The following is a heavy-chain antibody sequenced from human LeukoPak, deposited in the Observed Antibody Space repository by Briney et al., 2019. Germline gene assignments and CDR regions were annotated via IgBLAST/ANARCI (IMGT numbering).Heavy chain of an antibody. J-gene: IGHJ5*02. CDR1: GFTFSDFA. D-gene: IGHD3-16*01. Sequence: GGSLRLSCVASGFTFSDFAIHWVRQSSGKGLEWIGHMDKETNLYATALAASVKGRFTVSRDDSKNTAYLHMNSLKTEDTALYYCTRDRGTYNWFDPWGQGTLVTVSS. V-gene: IGHV3-73*01. CDR2: MDKETNLYAT. CDR3: TRDRGTYNWFDP.